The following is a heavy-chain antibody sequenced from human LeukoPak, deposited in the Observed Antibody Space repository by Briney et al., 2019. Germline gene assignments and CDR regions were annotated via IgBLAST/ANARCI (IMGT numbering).Heavy chain of an antibody. D-gene: IGHD3-10*01. Sequence: GESLKISCKGSGYSFTSYWIGWVRQMPGKGLEWMGIIYPGDSDTRYSPSFQGQVTISTDKSISTAYLQWSSLKASDTAMYYCARPRMVRGVHTLTLDYWGQGTLVTVSS. CDR2: IYPGDSDT. CDR3: ARPRMVRGVHTLTLDY. CDR1: GYSFTSYW. V-gene: IGHV5-51*01. J-gene: IGHJ4*02.